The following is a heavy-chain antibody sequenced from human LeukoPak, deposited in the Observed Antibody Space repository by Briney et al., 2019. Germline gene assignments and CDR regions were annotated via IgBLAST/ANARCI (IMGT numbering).Heavy chain of an antibody. CDR3: AKQGSSSWSSYYYYGMDV. D-gene: IGHD6-6*01. J-gene: IGHJ6*02. CDR1: GFTFDDYA. CDR2: ISWNSGSI. V-gene: IGHV3-9*01. Sequence: GGSLRLSCAASGFTFDDYAMHWVRQAPGKGLEWVSGISWNSGSIGYADSVKGRFTISRDNAKNSLYLQMNSLRGEDTALYSCAKQGSSSWSSYYYYGMDVWGQGTTVTVSS.